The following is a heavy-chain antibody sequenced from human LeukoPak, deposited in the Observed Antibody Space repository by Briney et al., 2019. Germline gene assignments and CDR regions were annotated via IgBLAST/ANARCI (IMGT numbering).Heavy chain of an antibody. J-gene: IGHJ4*02. V-gene: IGHV1-2*02. D-gene: IGHD6-19*01. CDR2: INPNSGGS. CDR3: ATRVVAGIPYYFDY. Sequence: GASVTVSCKTSGYTFTGYYMHWVRQAPGQGLEWMGWINPNSGGSNYAQKFQGRVTMTRDTSISTAYMELSSLRSDDTAVYYCATRVVAGIPYYFDYWGQGTLVTVSS. CDR1: GYTFTGYY.